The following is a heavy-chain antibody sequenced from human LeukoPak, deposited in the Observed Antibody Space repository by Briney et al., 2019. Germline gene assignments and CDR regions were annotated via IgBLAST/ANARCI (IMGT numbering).Heavy chain of an antibody. D-gene: IGHD5-24*01. Sequence: ASVKVSCKTSGYTFTDYYMHWVRQAPGQGLEWMGWINPNSGGTNYAQKFQGRVTMTRDTSTSTVYMGLSSLRSEDTAVYYCARIRDGYNDAYDIWGQGTMVTVSS. CDR2: INPNSGGT. CDR3: ARIRDGYNDAYDI. J-gene: IGHJ3*02. CDR1: GYTFTDYY. V-gene: IGHV1-2*02.